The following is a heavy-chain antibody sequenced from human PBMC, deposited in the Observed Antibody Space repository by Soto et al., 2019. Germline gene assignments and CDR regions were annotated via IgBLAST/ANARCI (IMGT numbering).Heavy chain of an antibody. Sequence: PSETLSLTCTVSGGSISSGGYYWSWIRQHPGKGLEWIGYIYYSGSTYYNPSLKSRVTISVDTSKNQFSLKLSSVTAADTAVYYCARNSYDILTGYYPFDYWGQGTLVTVSS. CDR3: ARNSYDILTGYYPFDY. J-gene: IGHJ4*02. CDR2: IYYSGST. V-gene: IGHV4-31*03. CDR1: GGSISSGGYY. D-gene: IGHD3-9*01.